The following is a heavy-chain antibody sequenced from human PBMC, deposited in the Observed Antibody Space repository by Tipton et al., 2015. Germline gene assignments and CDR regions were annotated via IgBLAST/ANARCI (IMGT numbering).Heavy chain of an antibody. J-gene: IGHJ4*02. CDR3: ARDRGDYCDSPR. V-gene: IGHV3-21*01. Sequence: SLRLSCAASGFTFSSYSMNWVRQAPGKGLEWVSSISRTGHYIYYADSVKGRFTFSRDNAKNSLYLQMNSLRAEDTAVYYCARDRGDYCDSPRWGQGTLVTVSS. CDR2: ISRTGHYI. D-gene: IGHD3-22*01. CDR1: GFTFSSYS.